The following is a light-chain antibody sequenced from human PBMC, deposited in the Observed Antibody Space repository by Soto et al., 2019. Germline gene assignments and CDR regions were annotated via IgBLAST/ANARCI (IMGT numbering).Light chain of an antibody. V-gene: IGKV3-15*01. CDR1: QSISGN. CDR3: HQYGSSSWT. CDR2: GAS. Sequence: EIVMTQSPATLPVSPGEGGTLSCRASQSISGNLAWYQQKPGQAPRLLIYGASTRATGIPARFSGSGSGTEFTLTISRLEPEDFAVYYCHQYGSSSWTFGQGTKVDIK. J-gene: IGKJ1*01.